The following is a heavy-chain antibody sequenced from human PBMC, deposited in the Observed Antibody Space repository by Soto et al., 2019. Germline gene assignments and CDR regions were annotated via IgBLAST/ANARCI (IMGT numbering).Heavy chain of an antibody. V-gene: IGHV1-2*04. D-gene: IGHD6-6*01. CDR2: INPNSGGT. J-gene: IGHJ6*02. Sequence: ASVKVSCKASGYTFTGYYMHWVRQAPGQGLEWMGWINPNSGGTNYAQKFQGWVTMTRDTSISTAYMELSGLRSDDTAVYYCAREAWEYSSPQGGYCYYGMDVWGQGTTVTVSS. CDR1: GYTFTGYY. CDR3: AREAWEYSSPQGGYCYYGMDV.